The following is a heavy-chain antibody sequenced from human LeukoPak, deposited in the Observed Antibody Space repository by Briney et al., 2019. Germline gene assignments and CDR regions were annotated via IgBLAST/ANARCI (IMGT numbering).Heavy chain of an antibody. CDR2: ISYDGSNK. V-gene: IGHV3-30*18. D-gene: IGHD5-18*01. Sequence: GGSLRLSCAASGFTFSSYGMHWVRQAPGKGLEWVAVISYDGSNKYYADSVKGRFTISRDNSKDTLYLQMNSLRAEDTAVYYCAKFGQLWFYYYGMDVWGQGTTVTVSS. CDR3: AKFGQLWFYYYGMDV. CDR1: GFTFSSYG. J-gene: IGHJ6*02.